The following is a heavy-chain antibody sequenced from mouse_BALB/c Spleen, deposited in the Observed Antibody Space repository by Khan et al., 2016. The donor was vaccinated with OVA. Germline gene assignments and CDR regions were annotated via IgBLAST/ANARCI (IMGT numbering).Heavy chain of an antibody. CDR2: VNPNHGGP. D-gene: IGHD1-2*01. J-gene: IGHJ3*01. CDR1: GYSFTGYY. Sequence: VQLKESEPDLVKPGASVKISCKASGYSFTGYYMNWVNQTHGKSLECIGRVNPNHGGPSYNQKFKGKAILTVDKSFSKAYMERRSLTSEDSEVYDSARGYGFFAYWGQGKVITVSA. V-gene: IGHV1-26*01. CDR3: ARGYGFFAY.